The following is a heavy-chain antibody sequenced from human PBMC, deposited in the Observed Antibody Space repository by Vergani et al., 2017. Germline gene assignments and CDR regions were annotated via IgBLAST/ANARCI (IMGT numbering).Heavy chain of an antibody. D-gene: IGHD6-19*01. CDR2: IYYSGST. CDR3: ARGGSSGWSVSIWFDP. V-gene: IGHV4-39*07. J-gene: IGHJ5*02. CDR1: GGSISSSSYY. Sequence: QLQLQESGPGLAKPSETLSLTCTVSGGSISSSSYYWGWIRQPPGKGLEWIGSIYYSGSTYYNPSLKSRVTISVDTSKNQFSLKLSSVTAADTAVYYCARGGSSGWSVSIWFDPWGQGTLVTVSS.